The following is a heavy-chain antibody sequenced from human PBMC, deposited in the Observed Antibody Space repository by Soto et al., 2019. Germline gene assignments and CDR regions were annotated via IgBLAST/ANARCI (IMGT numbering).Heavy chain of an antibody. Sequence: ASVKVSCKASGYTFTSYGISWVRQAPGQGLEWMGWISAYNGNTNYAQKLQGRVTMTTDTSTSTAYMELRSLRSDDTAVYYCARVDVYCSSTSCYSGWFDPWGQGTLVTVSS. V-gene: IGHV1-18*01. D-gene: IGHD2-2*01. CDR1: GYTFTSYG. J-gene: IGHJ5*02. CDR3: ARVDVYCSSTSCYSGWFDP. CDR2: ISAYNGNT.